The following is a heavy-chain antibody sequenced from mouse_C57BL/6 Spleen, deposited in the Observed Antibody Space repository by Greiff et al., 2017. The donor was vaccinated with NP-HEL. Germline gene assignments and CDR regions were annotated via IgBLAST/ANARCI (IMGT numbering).Heavy chain of an antibody. CDR2: INPNNGGT. CDR3: ASGLRGYYYAMDY. J-gene: IGHJ4*01. Sequence: EVQLQQSGPELVKPGASVKISCKASGYTFTDYYMNWVKQSHGKSLEWIGDINPNNGGTSYNQKFKGKATLTVDKSSSTAYMELRSLTSEDSAVYYCASGLRGYYYAMDYWGQGTSVTVSS. D-gene: IGHD2-2*01. V-gene: IGHV1-26*01. CDR1: GYTFTDYY.